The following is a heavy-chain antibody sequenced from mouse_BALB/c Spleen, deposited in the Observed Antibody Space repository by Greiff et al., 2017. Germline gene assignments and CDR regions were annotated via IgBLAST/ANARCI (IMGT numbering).Heavy chain of an antibody. J-gene: IGHJ4*01. V-gene: IGHV1-15*01. CDR2: IDPETGGT. CDR3: TRGRSMDY. Sequence: VKLQESGAELVRPGASVTLSCKASGYTFTDYEMHWVKQTPVHGLEWIGAIDPETGGTAYNQKFKGKATLAADKSSSTAYMELRSLTSEDSAVYYCTRGRSMDYWGQGTSVTVSS. CDR1: GYTFTDYE.